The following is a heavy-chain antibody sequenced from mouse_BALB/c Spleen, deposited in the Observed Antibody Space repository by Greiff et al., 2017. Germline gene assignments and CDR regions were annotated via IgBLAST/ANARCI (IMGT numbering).Heavy chain of an antibody. CDR2: IDPENGDT. Sequence: EVQLQQSGAELVRSGASVKLSCTASGFNIKDYYMHWVKQRPEQGLEWIGWIDPENGDTEYAPKFQGKATMTADKSSNTAYLQLSSLTSEDTAVYYWNAWGGNYFPFDYWGQGTTLTVSS. CDR3: NAWGGNYFPFDY. D-gene: IGHD2-1*01. J-gene: IGHJ2*01. CDR1: GFNIKDYY. V-gene: IGHV14-4*02.